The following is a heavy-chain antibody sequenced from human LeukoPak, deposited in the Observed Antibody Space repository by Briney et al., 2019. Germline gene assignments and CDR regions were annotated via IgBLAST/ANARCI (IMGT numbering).Heavy chain of an antibody. CDR2: IYTSGST. CDR1: GRSISSYY. V-gene: IGHV4-4*07. J-gene: IGHJ2*01. D-gene: IGHD3-10*01. Sequence: KPSETLSLTCTVSGRSISSYYWTWIRQPAGKGLEWIGRIYTSGSTNYNPSLKSRVTMSVDTSKNQFSLKLSSVTAADTAVYYCARVSYYYHQKGAWYFDLWGRGTLVTVSS. CDR3: ARVSYYYHQKGAWYFDL.